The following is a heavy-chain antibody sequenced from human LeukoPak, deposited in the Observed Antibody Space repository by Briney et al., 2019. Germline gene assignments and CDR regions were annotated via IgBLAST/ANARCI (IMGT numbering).Heavy chain of an antibody. Sequence: SVKVSCKASGGTFSSYAISWVRQAPGQGLEWMGGIIPIFGTANYAQKFQGRVTITADESTSTAYMELSSLRSEDTAVYYCARAITDGSGLNYYYMDVWGKGTTVTVSS. CDR3: ARAITDGSGLNYYYMDV. CDR1: GGTFSSYA. J-gene: IGHJ6*03. V-gene: IGHV1-69*13. CDR2: IIPIFGTA. D-gene: IGHD3-10*01.